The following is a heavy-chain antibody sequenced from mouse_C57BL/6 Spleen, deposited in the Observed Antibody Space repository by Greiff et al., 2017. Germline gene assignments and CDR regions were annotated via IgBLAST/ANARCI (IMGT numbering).Heavy chain of an antibody. D-gene: IGHD1-1*01. J-gene: IGHJ4*01. V-gene: IGHV1-18*01. CDR3: ARDSLSTRAMDY. CDR1: GYTFTDYN. CDR2: INPNNGGT. Sequence: VQLKQSGPELVKPGASVKIPCKASGYTFTDYNMDWVKQSHGKSLEWIGDINPNNGGTIYNQKFKGKATLTVDKSSSTAYMELRSLTSEDTAVYYCARDSLSTRAMDYWGQGTSVTVSS.